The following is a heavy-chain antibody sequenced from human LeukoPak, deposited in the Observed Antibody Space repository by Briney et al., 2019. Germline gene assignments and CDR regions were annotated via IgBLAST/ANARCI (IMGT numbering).Heavy chain of an antibody. D-gene: IGHD5-24*01. Sequence: GGSLRLSCVASGFPFSSYWMTWVRQAPGKGLEWVANIKQDGSKISYVDSVKGRFTISRDNAKNSLYLQMNSLRAEDTAIYYCTRVGYIDEGIDYWGQGTLVTVSS. V-gene: IGHV3-7*04. CDR2: IKQDGSKI. CDR1: GFPFSSYW. J-gene: IGHJ4*02. CDR3: TRVGYIDEGIDY.